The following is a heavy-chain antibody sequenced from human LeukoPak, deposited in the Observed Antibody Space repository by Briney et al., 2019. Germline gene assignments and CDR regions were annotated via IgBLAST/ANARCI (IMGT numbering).Heavy chain of an antibody. V-gene: IGHV3-23*01. CDR2: ISGSGGST. CDR1: GFTFSSYA. Sequence: GGSLMLSCAASGFTFSSYAMSWVGQAPGKGLEWVSAISGSGGSTYYADSVKGRFTISRDNSKNTLYLQMNSLRAEDTAVYYCAKDQRHGNYDFWSGYYRGGGYFDYWGQGTLVTVSS. CDR3: AKDQRHGNYDFWSGYYRGGGYFDY. J-gene: IGHJ4*02. D-gene: IGHD3-3*01.